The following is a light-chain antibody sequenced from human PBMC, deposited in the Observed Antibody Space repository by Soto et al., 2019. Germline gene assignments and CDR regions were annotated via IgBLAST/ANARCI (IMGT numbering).Light chain of an antibody. CDR2: AAS. V-gene: IGKV4-1*01. Sequence: DIVMTQSPHSLAVSLGETATLHCKSSQSVLYSSKNKNFLTWYQRKPGKVPKLLIYAASTLQSGVPSRFSGSGSGTDFTLTISSLQPEDVATYYCQKYNSAPLTFGGGTKVDI. CDR1: QSVLYSSKNKNF. J-gene: IGKJ4*01. CDR3: QKYNSAPLT.